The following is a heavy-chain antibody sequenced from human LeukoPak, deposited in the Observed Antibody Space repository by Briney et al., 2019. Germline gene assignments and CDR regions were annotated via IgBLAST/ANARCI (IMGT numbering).Heavy chain of an antibody. Sequence: GGSLRLSCAASGFTFDDYAIHWVRQAPGKGLEWVSGISWNSGSIGYADSVKGRFTISRDNAKNSLYLQMNSLRAEDTALYYCAKHDYYGSGSYGSSAFDIWGQGTMVTVSS. V-gene: IGHV3-9*01. J-gene: IGHJ3*02. CDR1: GFTFDDYA. CDR2: ISWNSGSI. CDR3: AKHDYYGSGSYGSSAFDI. D-gene: IGHD3-10*01.